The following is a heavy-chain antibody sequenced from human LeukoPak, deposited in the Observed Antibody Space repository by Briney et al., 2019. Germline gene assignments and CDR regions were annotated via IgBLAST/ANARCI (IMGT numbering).Heavy chain of an antibody. V-gene: IGHV1-2*06. CDR1: GGTFTGYY. CDR3: ASRRDFWSGDTFDY. Sequence: GASVKVSCKASGGTFTGYYMHWVRQAPGQGLEWMGRINPNSGGTNYAQKFQGRVTLTRDTSISTAYMELSRLRSDDTAVYYCASRRDFWSGDTFDYWGQGTLVTVPS. D-gene: IGHD3-3*01. CDR2: INPNSGGT. J-gene: IGHJ4*02.